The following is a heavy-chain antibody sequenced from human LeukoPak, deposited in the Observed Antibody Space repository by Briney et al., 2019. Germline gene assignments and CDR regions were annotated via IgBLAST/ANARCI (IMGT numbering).Heavy chain of an antibody. V-gene: IGHV4-4*07. J-gene: IGHJ4*02. Sequence: SETLSLTCTVSGGSNSSYYWSWIRQPAGKGLEWIGRIYTSGSTNYNPSLKSRVTMSVDTSKNQFSLKLSSVTAADTAVYYCASSPYYDILTGYYIDYWGQGTLVTVSS. D-gene: IGHD3-9*01. CDR3: ASSPYYDILTGYYIDY. CDR2: IYTSGST. CDR1: GGSNSSYY.